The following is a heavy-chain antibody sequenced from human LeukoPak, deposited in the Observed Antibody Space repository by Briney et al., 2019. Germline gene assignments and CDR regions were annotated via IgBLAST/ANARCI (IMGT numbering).Heavy chain of an antibody. V-gene: IGHV3-30*02. CDR2: IRYDGSNK. D-gene: IGHD3-9*01. CDR1: GFTFSDNY. CDR3: AKDPHYDILTGRLDY. J-gene: IGHJ4*02. Sequence: PGGSLRLSCAASGFTFSDNYMGWIRQAPGKGLEWVAFIRYDGSNKYYADSVKGRFTISRDNSKNTLYLQMNSLRAEDTAVYYCAKDPHYDILTGRLDYWGQGTLVTVSS.